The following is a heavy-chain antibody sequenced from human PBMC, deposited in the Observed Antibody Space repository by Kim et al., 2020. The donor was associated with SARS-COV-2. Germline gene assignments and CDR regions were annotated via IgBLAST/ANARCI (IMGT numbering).Heavy chain of an antibody. CDR1: GDTMTFYY. Sequence: SETLSLTCNVSGDTMTFYYLSWLRQAPGKRLEWIGFIFHDGTTDYNPSLRSRLTMSMDTSKEQFSLKLNSATPTDTAINYGARHTEPSGRYFYFEDWGQGTLVTVSS. CDR3: ARHTEPSGRYFYFED. CDR2: IFHDGTT. D-gene: IGHD3-9*01. V-gene: IGHV4-59*08. J-gene: IGHJ1*01.